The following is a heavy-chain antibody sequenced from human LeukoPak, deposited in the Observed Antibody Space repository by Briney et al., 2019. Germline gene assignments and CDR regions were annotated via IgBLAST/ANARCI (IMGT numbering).Heavy chain of an antibody. CDR3: AKAAWIQLWSLYYFDY. D-gene: IGHD5-18*01. J-gene: IGHJ4*02. CDR1: GFTFSSYG. CDR2: ISYDGSNK. V-gene: IGHV3-30*18. Sequence: GRSLRLSCAASGFTFSSYGMHWVRQAPGKGLEWVTVISYDGSNKYYADSVKGRFTISRDNSKNTLYLQMNSLRAEDTAVYYCAKAAWIQLWSLYYFDYWGQGTLVTVSS.